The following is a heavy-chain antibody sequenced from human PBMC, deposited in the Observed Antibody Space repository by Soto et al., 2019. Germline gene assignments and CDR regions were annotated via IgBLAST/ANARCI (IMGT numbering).Heavy chain of an antibody. CDR3: ATERLRGFDP. CDR1: GGTFSRYG. J-gene: IGHJ5*02. CDR2: INPLFGTT. V-gene: IGHV1-69*01. D-gene: IGHD2-15*01. Sequence: QVQLVQSGAEVKKPGSSVKVSCKASGGTFSRYGISWVRQAPGQGLEWMGGINPLFGTTNYEQKFQGRVTITADESTRTAFMELSSLRSADTAIYFCATERLRGFDPWGQGTLVTVSS.